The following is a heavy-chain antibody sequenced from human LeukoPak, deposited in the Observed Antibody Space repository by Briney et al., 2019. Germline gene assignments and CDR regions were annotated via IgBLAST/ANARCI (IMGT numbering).Heavy chain of an antibody. J-gene: IGHJ6*02. CDR3: AKDRGWTRPVYYYYYGMDV. D-gene: IGHD3-10*01. CDR1: GFTFSSYA. CDR2: ISGSGGST. Sequence: GGSLRLSCAASGFTFSSYAMSWVRQAPGKGLEWVSAISGSGGSTYYADSVKGRFTISRDNSKNTLYLQMNSLRAEDTAVYYCAKDRGWTRPVYYYYYGMDVWGQGTTVTVSS. V-gene: IGHV3-23*01.